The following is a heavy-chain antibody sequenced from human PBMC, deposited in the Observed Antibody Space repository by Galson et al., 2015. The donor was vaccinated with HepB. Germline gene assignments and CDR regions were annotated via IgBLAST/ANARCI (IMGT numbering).Heavy chain of an antibody. Sequence: SLGLSCAASGFTFSSFYMNWVRQAPGKGLDWVANINEAGSEKNYVDAVKGRISTCRDNARNSLYLQMNSLRAEDTALYYCARDVGYCTGGRCYALLDPWGQGTLVTVSS. D-gene: IGHD2-15*01. V-gene: IGHV3-7*03. J-gene: IGHJ5*02. CDR2: INEAGSEK. CDR1: GFTFSSFY. CDR3: ARDVGYCTGGRCYALLDP.